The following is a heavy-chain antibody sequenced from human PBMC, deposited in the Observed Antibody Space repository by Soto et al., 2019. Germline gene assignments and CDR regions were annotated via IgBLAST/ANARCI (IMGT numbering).Heavy chain of an antibody. CDR3: ARADYEILTGSYAMDV. CDR1: GDFISSYY. Sequence: PSETLSLACIISGDFISSYYWSWIRQPAGKGLDWIGRVSTNGATNYNPSLESRVTMSVDTSKNQFSLKLTSVTAADTAVYFCARADYEILTGSYAMDVWAQGTTVTVSS. CDR2: VSTNGAT. V-gene: IGHV4-4*07. D-gene: IGHD3-9*01. J-gene: IGHJ6*02.